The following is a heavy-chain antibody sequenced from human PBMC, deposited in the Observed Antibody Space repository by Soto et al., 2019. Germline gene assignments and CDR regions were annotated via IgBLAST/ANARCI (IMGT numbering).Heavy chain of an antibody. CDR3: AREKPRRGMDV. CDR2: IWYDGSNK. J-gene: IGHJ6*02. V-gene: IGHV3-33*01. Sequence: GGSLRLSCAASGFTFSSYGMHWVRQAPGKGLEWVAVIWYDGSNKYYADSVKGRFTISRDNSKNTLYLQMNSLRAEDTAVYYCAREKPRRGMDVWGQGTTVTVSS. CDR1: GFTFSSYG.